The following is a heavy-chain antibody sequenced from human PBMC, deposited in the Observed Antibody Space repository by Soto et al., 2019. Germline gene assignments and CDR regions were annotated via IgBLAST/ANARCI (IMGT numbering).Heavy chain of an antibody. CDR2: VSSGGGT. Sequence: PGGSLRLSCAASGFTFSTYAMGWVRQAPGKGLEWVSVVSSGGGTHYADSVKGRFTVSRDNSKNTLSLQMNSLRADDTAVYYCAKPPAKSVLGGVSWGQGTPVTSPQ. J-gene: IGHJ5*02. V-gene: IGHV3-23*01. D-gene: IGHD3-16*01. CDR1: GFTFSTYA. CDR3: AKPPAKSVLGGVS.